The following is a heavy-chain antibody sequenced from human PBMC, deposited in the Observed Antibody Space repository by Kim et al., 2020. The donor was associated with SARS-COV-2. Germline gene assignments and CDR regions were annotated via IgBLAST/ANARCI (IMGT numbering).Heavy chain of an antibody. Sequence: GGSLRLSCAASGFTFSSSAMHWVRQAPGKGLEWVAVISYEGSNTYYADSVKGRFTISRDNSKNTLYLQMNSLRAEDTAVYYCARDGPELVHPVFYGMDVWGQGTTVTVSS. CDR1: GFTFSSSA. V-gene: IGHV3-30*04. J-gene: IGHJ6*02. CDR2: ISYEGSNT. D-gene: IGHD6-13*01. CDR3: ARDGPELVHPVFYGMDV.